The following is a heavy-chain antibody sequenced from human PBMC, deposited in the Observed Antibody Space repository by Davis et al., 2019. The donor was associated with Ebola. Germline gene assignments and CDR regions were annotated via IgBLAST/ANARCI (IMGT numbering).Heavy chain of an antibody. CDR2: ISAYNGNT. CDR3: ARGLDYYYYYGMDV. CDR1: GYTFTSYG. Sequence: ASVKVSCKASGYTFTSYGISWVRQAPGQGLEWMGWISAYNGNTNYAQKLQGRVTMTTDTSTSTAYMELSRLRSDDTAVYYCARGLDYYYYYGMDVWGQGTTVTVSS. J-gene: IGHJ6*02. D-gene: IGHD5/OR15-5a*01. V-gene: IGHV1-18*01.